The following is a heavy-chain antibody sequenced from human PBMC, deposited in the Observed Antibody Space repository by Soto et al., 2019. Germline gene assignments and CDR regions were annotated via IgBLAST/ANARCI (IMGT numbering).Heavy chain of an antibody. CDR1: GFTFSSYW. Sequence: GGSLRLSCAASGFTFSSYWMHWVRQAPGKGLVWVSRINSDGSSTSYADSVKGRFAISRDNAKNTLYLQMNSLRAEDTAVYYCARAQDYGDYVFIGYYYGMDVWGQGTAVTVSS. J-gene: IGHJ6*02. V-gene: IGHV3-74*01. CDR2: INSDGSST. CDR3: ARAQDYGDYVFIGYYYGMDV. D-gene: IGHD4-17*01.